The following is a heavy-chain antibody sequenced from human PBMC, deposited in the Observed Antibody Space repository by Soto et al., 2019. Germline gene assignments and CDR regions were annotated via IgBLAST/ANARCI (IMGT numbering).Heavy chain of an antibody. V-gene: IGHV1-58*01. CDR2: IAAGSGDT. Sequence: SVKVSCKTSGFTFSSSTLQWVRRPRGQRLEWIGWIAAGSGDTNYAQKVHERVSITRDMSTSTVYMELSNLRSEDTAIYCCAAHAGLRYFDWNSAGYGFDIWGQGTMVT. J-gene: IGHJ3*02. CDR1: GFTFSSST. CDR3: AAHAGLRYFDWNSAGYGFDI. D-gene: IGHD3-9*01.